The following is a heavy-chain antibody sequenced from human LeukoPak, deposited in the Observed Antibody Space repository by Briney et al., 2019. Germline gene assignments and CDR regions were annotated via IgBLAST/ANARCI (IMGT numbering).Heavy chain of an antibody. Sequence: ASVKVSCKAAGYTFTGYFMHWVRQAPGQGLEWMGWINPNTGDTRYAQKFQGRVTMTRDTSISTAYLELSRLRSYDTALFYCARKSMAAVGTFDYWGQGTLLTVSS. D-gene: IGHD6-13*01. CDR1: GYTFTGYF. CDR3: ARKSMAAVGTFDY. J-gene: IGHJ4*02. CDR2: INPNTGDT. V-gene: IGHV1-2*02.